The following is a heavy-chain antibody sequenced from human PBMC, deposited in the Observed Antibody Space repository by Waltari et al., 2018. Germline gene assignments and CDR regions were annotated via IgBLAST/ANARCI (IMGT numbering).Heavy chain of an antibody. CDR2: IYTSGST. D-gene: IGHD2-21*01. J-gene: IGHJ3*02. CDR3: ARGYCGGDCYSPDAFDI. CDR1: GGSISSSY. V-gene: IGHV4-4*07. Sequence: QVQLQESGPGLVKPSETLSLTCTVSGGSISSSYWSWIRQPAGKGLEWIGRIYTSGSTNYNPSLKSRVTMSVDTSKNQFSLKLSSVTAADTAVYYCARGYCGGDCYSPDAFDIWGQGTMVTVSS.